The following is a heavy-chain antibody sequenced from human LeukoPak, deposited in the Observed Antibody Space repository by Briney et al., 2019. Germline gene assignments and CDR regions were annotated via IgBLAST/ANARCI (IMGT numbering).Heavy chain of an antibody. CDR1: GGSIFSYY. D-gene: IGHD3-22*01. CDR2: IYSNGIT. CDR3: ARRAYYDTSGYYPASGYFDL. J-gene: IGHJ2*01. V-gene: IGHV4-59*08. Sequence: SETLSLTCTVSGGSIFSYYFNWIRQPPGKGLEWIGYIYSNGITSYNPSLRSRSTISIATSKNQFSLRLTSVTAADTATYSCARRAYYDTSGYYPASGYFDLWGRGNLVTVSS.